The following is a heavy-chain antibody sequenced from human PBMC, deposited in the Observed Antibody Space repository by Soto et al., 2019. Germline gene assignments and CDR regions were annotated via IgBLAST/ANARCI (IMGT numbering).Heavy chain of an antibody. Sequence: QVQLQESGPGLVKPSETLSLTCTVSGGSISSYYWSWIRQPPGKGLEWIGYIYYSGSTNYNPSLKRRVTISVDTSKNQFSLKLSSVTAADTAVYYCARDLTRTQGEDAFDIWGQGTMVTVSS. CDR3: ARDLTRTQGEDAFDI. CDR2: IYYSGST. J-gene: IGHJ3*02. V-gene: IGHV4-59*01. D-gene: IGHD3-10*01. CDR1: GGSISSYY.